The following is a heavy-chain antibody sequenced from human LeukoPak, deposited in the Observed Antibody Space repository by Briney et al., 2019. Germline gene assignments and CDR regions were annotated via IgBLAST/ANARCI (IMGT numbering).Heavy chain of an antibody. V-gene: IGHV4-34*01. D-gene: IGHD6-25*01. CDR3: ARESGSMRWFDP. CDR1: GGSFSAYY. Sequence: PSETLSLTCAVYGGSFSAYYWTWIRQPPGKGLEWIGEINHSGSTNYNPSLKSRLTISLDTSKNQFSLNLRSVTAADTAVYYCARESGSMRWFDPWGQGTLVTVSS. CDR2: INHSGST. J-gene: IGHJ5*02.